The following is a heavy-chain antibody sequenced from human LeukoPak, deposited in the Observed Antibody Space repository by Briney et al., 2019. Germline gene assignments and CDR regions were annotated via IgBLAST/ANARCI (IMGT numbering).Heavy chain of an antibody. Sequence: SETLSLTCAVYGGSFSGYYWSWIRQPPGKGLEWIGEINHSGSTNYNPSLKIRVTISVDTSRNQFSLKLSSVTAADTAVYYCARHRYDPATDYWGQGTLVTVSS. CDR2: INHSGST. J-gene: IGHJ4*02. D-gene: IGHD1-1*01. V-gene: IGHV4-34*01. CDR3: ARHRYDPATDY. CDR1: GGSFSGYY.